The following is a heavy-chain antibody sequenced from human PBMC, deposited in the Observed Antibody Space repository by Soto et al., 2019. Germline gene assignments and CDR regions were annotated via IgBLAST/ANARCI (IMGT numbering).Heavy chain of an antibody. CDR3: AHLPTIDYCNYLGY. D-gene: IGHD4-4*01. J-gene: IGHJ4*02. Sequence: QITLKESGPTLVKPTKTRTLTCTFSGFSLSTSGVGVGWIRQPPGKALEWLALIYWDDDKRYSPSLKSRLTITQVTSKSQLVLTMTNLDPVDTATYYCAHLPTIDYCNYLGYWGQGTLVTVYS. V-gene: IGHV2-5*02. CDR1: GFSLSTSGVG. CDR2: IYWDDDK.